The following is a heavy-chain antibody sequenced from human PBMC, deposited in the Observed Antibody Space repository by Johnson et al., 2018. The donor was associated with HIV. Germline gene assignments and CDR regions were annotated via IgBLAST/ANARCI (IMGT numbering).Heavy chain of an antibody. J-gene: IGHJ3*02. D-gene: IGHD4-17*01. CDR1: GFTFSSYA. CDR3: ASTDDAFDI. CDR2: ISGSGGST. Sequence: VQLVESGGGLVQSGGSLRLSCAASGFTFSSYAMNCVRQAPGKGLEWVSVISGSGGSTYYADSVKGRFTISRDNSKNTLNLQMNSLRAEDTAVYYCASTDDAFDIWGQGTMVTVSS. V-gene: IGHV3-23*04.